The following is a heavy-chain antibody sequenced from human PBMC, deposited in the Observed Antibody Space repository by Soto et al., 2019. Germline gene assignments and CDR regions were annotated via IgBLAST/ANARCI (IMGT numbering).Heavy chain of an antibody. D-gene: IGHD2-21*02. Sequence: SVKVSCTASGGTFSSYASSWVRQAPGQGLEWMGGTIPIFGTANYAQKFQGRVTITADESTSTAYMELSSLRSEDTAVYYCARGFDCGGDCYTYYFDYWGQGTLVTVSS. V-gene: IGHV1-69*13. CDR3: ARGFDCGGDCYTYYFDY. J-gene: IGHJ4*02. CDR2: TIPIFGTA. CDR1: GGTFSSYA.